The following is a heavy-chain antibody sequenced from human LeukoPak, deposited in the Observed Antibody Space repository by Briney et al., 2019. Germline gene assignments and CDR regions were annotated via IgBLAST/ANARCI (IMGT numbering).Heavy chain of an antibody. CDR1: GFTFSSYA. CDR3: ARNGREYSSHNWFDP. D-gene: IGHD6-6*01. V-gene: IGHV3-33*07. Sequence: GGSLRLSCAASGFTFSSYAMYWVRQAPGKGLEWVAFIRNDGSNKYYADSVKGRFTISRDNAKNSLYLQMNSLRAEDTAVYYCARNGREYSSHNWFDPWGQGTLVTVSS. J-gene: IGHJ5*02. CDR2: IRNDGSNK.